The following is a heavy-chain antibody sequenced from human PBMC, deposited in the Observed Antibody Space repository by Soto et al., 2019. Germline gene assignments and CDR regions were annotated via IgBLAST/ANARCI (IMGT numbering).Heavy chain of an antibody. V-gene: IGHV1-69*06. CDR3: ARGDRMGYSYGYYSYGMDV. D-gene: IGHD5-18*01. J-gene: IGHJ6*02. CDR1: GGTFSSYA. CDR2: IIPIFGTA. Sequence: QVQLVQSGAEVKKPGSSVKVSCKASGGTFSSYAISWVRQAPGQGHEWMGGIIPIFGTANYAQKFQGRVTSTADKSTSTAYMELSSLRSEDTAVYYCARGDRMGYSYGYYSYGMDVWGQGTTVTVSS.